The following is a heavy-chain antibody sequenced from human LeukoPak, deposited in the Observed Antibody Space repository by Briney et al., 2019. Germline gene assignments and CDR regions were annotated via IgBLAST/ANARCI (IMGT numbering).Heavy chain of an antibody. CDR2: INHSGST. D-gene: IGHD3-16*01. CDR1: GGSFRGYY. V-gene: IGHV4-34*01. Sequence: SETLSLTCAVYGGSFRGYYWSWIRQPPGKGLEWIGEINHSGSTNYNPSLKSRVTISVDTSKNQFSLKLSSVTAADTAVYYCARVGGRGYFDYWGQGTLVTVSS. CDR3: ARVGGRGYFDY. J-gene: IGHJ4*02.